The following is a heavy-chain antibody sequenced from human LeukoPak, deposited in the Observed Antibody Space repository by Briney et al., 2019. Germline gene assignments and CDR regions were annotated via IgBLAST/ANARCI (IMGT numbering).Heavy chain of an antibody. V-gene: IGHV3-30*02. CDR1: RCMFNTYA. CDR3: ARLGYCDSGNCFSARPFDR. CDR2: IQYDGSIQ. J-gene: IGHJ5*02. D-gene: IGHD2-15*01. Sequence: SGGSLRLSCAASRCMFNTYAMHWVRQAPGKGLEWVAFIQYDGSIQYYADSVKGRFTISRDNSKDSLYLEVSSLRPEDTAVYYCARLGYCDSGNCFSARPFDRWGQGTPVTVSS.